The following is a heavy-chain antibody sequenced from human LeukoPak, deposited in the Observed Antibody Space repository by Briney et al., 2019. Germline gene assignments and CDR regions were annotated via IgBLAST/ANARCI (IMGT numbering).Heavy chain of an antibody. Sequence: SVKVSCKASGGTFSSYTISWVRQAPGQGLEWMGRIIPILGIANYAQKFQGRVTITADKSTSTAYMELSSPRSEDTAVYYCAREGGRKAVAGTRSPYHWGQGTLVTISS. CDR3: AREGGRKAVAGTRSPYH. CDR2: IIPILGIA. D-gene: IGHD6-19*01. V-gene: IGHV1-69*04. CDR1: GGTFSSYT. J-gene: IGHJ4*02.